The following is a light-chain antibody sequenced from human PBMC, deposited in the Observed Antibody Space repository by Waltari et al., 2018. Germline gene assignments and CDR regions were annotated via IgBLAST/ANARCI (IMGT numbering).Light chain of an antibody. V-gene: IGLV2-14*03. CDR2: DVS. Sequence: ALTQPASVSGSPGQSITISCSGTSHDIGLYDYVAWSLQQPATAPKPIIFDVSKRPSGVSDRFSASKSGSTASLTISGLQAEDEGEYFCGSYTTNSPFAVVFGGGTKLTVL. J-gene: IGLJ2*01. CDR3: GSYTTNSPFAVV. CDR1: SHDIGLYDY.